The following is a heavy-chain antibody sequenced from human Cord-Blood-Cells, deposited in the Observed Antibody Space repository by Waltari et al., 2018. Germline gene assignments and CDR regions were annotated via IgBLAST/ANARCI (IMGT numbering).Heavy chain of an antibody. CDR3: AREVDTAMVVDY. Sequence: QVQLQESGPGLVKPSQTLSLTCTVSGGSISSGGYYWSWIRQHPGKGLEWMGYIYDSGSAYYNPSLKSRVTVSVDTSKNQFSLKLGSVTAADTAVYYCAREVDTAMVVDYWGQGTLVTVSS. CDR2: IYDSGSA. J-gene: IGHJ4*02. D-gene: IGHD5-18*01. V-gene: IGHV4-31*03. CDR1: GGSISSGGYY.